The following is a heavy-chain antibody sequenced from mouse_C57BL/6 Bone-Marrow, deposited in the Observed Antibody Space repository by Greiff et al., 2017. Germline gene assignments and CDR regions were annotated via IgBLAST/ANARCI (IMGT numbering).Heavy chain of an antibody. Sequence: EVKLMESGGGLVQPGGSMKLSCVASGFTFSNYWMNWVRQSPEKGLEWVAQIRLKSDNYATHYAESVKGRFTISRDDSKSSVYLQMNNLRAEDTGIYYCTAHDYFFAYWGQGTLVTVSA. CDR2: IRLKSDNYAT. J-gene: IGHJ3*01. V-gene: IGHV6-3*01. CDR1: GFTFSNYW. D-gene: IGHD2-4*01. CDR3: TAHDYFFAY.